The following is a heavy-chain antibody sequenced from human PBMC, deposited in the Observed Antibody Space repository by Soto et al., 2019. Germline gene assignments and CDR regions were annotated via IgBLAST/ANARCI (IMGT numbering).Heavy chain of an antibody. CDR1: GFTFSSYG. Sequence: PVRSLRLSCAASGFTFSSYGMHWVRQAPGKGLEWVAVISYDGSNKYYADSVKGRFTISRDNSKNTLYLQMNSLRAEDTAVYYCATGIAAAGNRAFDIWGQGTMVTVSS. D-gene: IGHD6-13*01. V-gene: IGHV3-30*03. J-gene: IGHJ3*02. CDR3: ATGIAAAGNRAFDI. CDR2: ISYDGSNK.